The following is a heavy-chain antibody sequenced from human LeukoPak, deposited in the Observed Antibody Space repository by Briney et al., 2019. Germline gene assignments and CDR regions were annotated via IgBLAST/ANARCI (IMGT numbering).Heavy chain of an antibody. CDR3: ARLGEAEEDY. V-gene: IGHV4-39*07. CDR2: IYYSGST. J-gene: IGHJ4*02. CDR1: GGSISSSSYY. Sequence: PSETLSLTCTVSGGSISSSSYYWGRHRQPPGKGLEWNGSIYYSGSTYYNPSLKSRVTISVDTSKNQFSLKLSSVTAADTAVYYCARLGEAEEDYWGQGTLVTVSS. D-gene: IGHD3-16*01.